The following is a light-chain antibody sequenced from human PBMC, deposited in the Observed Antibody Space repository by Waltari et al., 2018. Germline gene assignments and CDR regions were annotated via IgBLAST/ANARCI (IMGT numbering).Light chain of an antibody. CDR1: QDIANY. V-gene: IGKV1-33*01. Sequence: DIQMTQSPSSLSASVGDGVTITCQASQDIANYLNWYQQTPGKAPKLLVYDASNLHSGVPSRFSGSGSGTHFTFTISGLQPEDIATYYCQQHDHLPFTFGPGTKVDIK. CDR2: DAS. J-gene: IGKJ3*01. CDR3: QQHDHLPFT.